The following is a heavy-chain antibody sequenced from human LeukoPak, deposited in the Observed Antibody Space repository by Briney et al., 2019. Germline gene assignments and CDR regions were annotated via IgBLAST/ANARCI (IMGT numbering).Heavy chain of an antibody. CDR2: ISYDGSNK. J-gene: IGHJ4*02. Sequence: PGGSLRLSCAASGFTFSSYGMHWVRQAPGKGLEWVAVISYDGSNKYYADSVKGRFTISRDNSKNSLFLQMHSLRAEDTALYYCVYGDFVRTVNYFDYWGQGTLVTVSS. V-gene: IGHV3-30*03. CDR1: GFTFSSYG. D-gene: IGHD4-17*01. CDR3: VYGDFVRTVNYFDY.